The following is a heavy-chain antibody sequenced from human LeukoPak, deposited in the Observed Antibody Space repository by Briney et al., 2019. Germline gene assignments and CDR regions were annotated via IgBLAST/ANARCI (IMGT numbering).Heavy chain of an antibody. CDR3: ARPRGCGSSRCNNFDY. CDR2: MNEYGSEI. D-gene: IGHD2-2*01. Sequence: SGGSLRLSCSVSGFIFRDFSMSWVRQAPGKGGEGVAKMNEYGSEIFYVDSVKGRFTISRDNGKNSLYLQMNRLRAEDTAVYYCARPRGCGSSRCNNFDYWGQGTLVTVSS. J-gene: IGHJ4*02. CDR1: GFIFRDFS. V-gene: IGHV3-7*01.